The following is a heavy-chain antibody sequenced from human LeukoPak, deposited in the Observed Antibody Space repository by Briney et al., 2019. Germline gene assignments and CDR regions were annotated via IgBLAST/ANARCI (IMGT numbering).Heavy chain of an antibody. CDR3: ARSINDYGGMWMDF. J-gene: IGHJ4*01. CDR1: GGSIRSYY. Sequence: PSETLSLTCSVSGGSIRSYYWSWIRQPPGKGLEWIGFMHHRGYTTYNPSLKSRVTFSADTSKNQFSLRLTSVTAADMAVYYCARSINDYGGMWMDFWGYGTLVIVSS. CDR2: MHHRGYT. D-gene: IGHD4-23*01. V-gene: IGHV4-59*01.